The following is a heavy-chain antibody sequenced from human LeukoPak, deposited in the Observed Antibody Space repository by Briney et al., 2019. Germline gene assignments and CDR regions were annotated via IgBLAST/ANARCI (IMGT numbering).Heavy chain of an antibody. D-gene: IGHD6-6*01. J-gene: IGHJ4*02. CDR3: AILRPQAYFDY. CDR2: IYYSGST. Sequence: SETLSLTCTVSGGSVSSGSYYWSWIRQPPGKGLAWIGYIYYSGSTNYNPSLKSRVTISVDTSKNQFSLKLSSVTAADTAVYYCAILRPQAYFDYWGQGTLVTVSS. CDR1: GGSVSSGSYY. V-gene: IGHV4-61*01.